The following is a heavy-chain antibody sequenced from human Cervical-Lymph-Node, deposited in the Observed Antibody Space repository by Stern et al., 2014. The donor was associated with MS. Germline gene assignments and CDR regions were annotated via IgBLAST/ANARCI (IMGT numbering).Heavy chain of an antibody. J-gene: IGHJ6*02. CDR3: AKFRVGAIFGDVGMDV. CDR2: ISFVGSIT. D-gene: IGHD3-3*01. CDR1: GFTFSNYG. V-gene: IGHV3-30*18. Sequence: VQLVESGGGVVQPGRSLRLSCAASGFTFSNYGMTWVRQAPGKGPAWVAVISFVGSITSYADSVKGRFTISRDNSKNTLYVQMDSLRAEDTAVYYCAKFRVGAIFGDVGMDVWGQGTTVTVSS.